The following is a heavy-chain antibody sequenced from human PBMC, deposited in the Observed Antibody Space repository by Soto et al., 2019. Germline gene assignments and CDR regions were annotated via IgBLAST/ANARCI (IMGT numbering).Heavy chain of an antibody. J-gene: IGHJ4*02. CDR1: GFTFSSYW. CDR2: IKEDGSEK. V-gene: IGHV3-7*03. D-gene: IGHD6-13*01. CDR3: AKDQLGYDVGFDY. Sequence: PGGSLRLSCAASGFTFSSYWMYWVRQAPGKGLEWVANIKEDGSEKYYVDSVKGRFTISRDNAKNTLYLQMNSLRAEDTAVYYCAKDQLGYDVGFDYWGQGTLVTVSS.